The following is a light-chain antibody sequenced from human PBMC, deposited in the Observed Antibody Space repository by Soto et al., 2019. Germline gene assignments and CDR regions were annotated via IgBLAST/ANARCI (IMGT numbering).Light chain of an antibody. Sequence: VVTQEPSFSVSPGGTVTLTCGLSSGSVSASYSPSWHQQTPGQAPRTLIYATTTRASGVPDRFSGSILGNKAALTITGAQADDESDYYCVLHMGSGIWVFGGGTKLTVL. CDR1: SGSVSASYS. CDR2: ATT. J-gene: IGLJ3*02. V-gene: IGLV8-61*01. CDR3: VLHMGSGIWV.